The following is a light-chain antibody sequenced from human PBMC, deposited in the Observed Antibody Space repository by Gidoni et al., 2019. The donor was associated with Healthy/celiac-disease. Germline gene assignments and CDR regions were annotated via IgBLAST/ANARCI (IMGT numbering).Light chain of an antibody. V-gene: IGKV3-15*01. CDR3: QQYNNWPKT. Sequence: EIVMTQSPATLSVSPRERATLSCRASQSVSSNLAWYQQKPGQAPRLLIYGASTRATGIPARFSGSGSGTEFTLTIRSLQSEDFAVYYCQQYNNWPKTFGQGTKVEIK. CDR1: QSVSSN. CDR2: GAS. J-gene: IGKJ1*01.